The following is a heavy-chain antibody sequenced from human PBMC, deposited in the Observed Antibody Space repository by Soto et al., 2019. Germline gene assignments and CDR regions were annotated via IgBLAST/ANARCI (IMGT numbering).Heavy chain of an antibody. CDR2: SIPIFGTA. V-gene: IGHV1-69*01. D-gene: IGHD1-1*01. CDR3: GGTGATLALNYCSCFGMDV. CDR1: GGTFSSYA. J-gene: IGHJ6*02. Sequence: QVQLVQSGAEVKKPGSSVKVSCKASGGTFSSYAISWVRQAPGQGLEWMGGSIPIFGTANYAQKFQGRVTITADESTSTAYMELSSLRSEDTAVYCWGGTGATLALNYCSCFGMDVWGQGTTVTVSS.